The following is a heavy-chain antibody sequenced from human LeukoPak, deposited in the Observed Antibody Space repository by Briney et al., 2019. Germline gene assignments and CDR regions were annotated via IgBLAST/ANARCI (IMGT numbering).Heavy chain of an antibody. CDR1: GGSFSGYY. CDR2: INHSGST. Sequence: SETLSLTCAVCGGSFSGYYWSWIRQPPGKGLEWIGEINHSGSTNYNPSLKGRVTISVDTSKNQFSLKLSSVTAADTAVYYCARVAAAAGRVDYWGQGTLVTVSS. J-gene: IGHJ4*02. D-gene: IGHD6-13*01. V-gene: IGHV4-34*01. CDR3: ARVAAAAGRVDY.